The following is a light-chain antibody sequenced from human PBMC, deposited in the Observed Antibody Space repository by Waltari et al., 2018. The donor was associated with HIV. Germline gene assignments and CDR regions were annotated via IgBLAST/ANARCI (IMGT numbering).Light chain of an antibody. CDR2: RNN. CDR3: AAWDDSLSGPHYV. CDR1: SSNIGSNY. V-gene: IGLV1-47*01. J-gene: IGLJ1*01. Sequence: QSVLTQPPSASGTPGQRVTISCSGSSSNIGSNYVYWYQQLPGTAPKLLISRNNQRPSGVPDRFSGCKSGTSASLAISGLRSEDEADYYCAAWDDSLSGPHYVFGTGTKVTVL.